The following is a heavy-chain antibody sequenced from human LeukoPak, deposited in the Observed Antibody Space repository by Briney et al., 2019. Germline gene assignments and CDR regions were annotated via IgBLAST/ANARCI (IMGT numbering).Heavy chain of an antibody. J-gene: IGHJ5*02. CDR1: GGTFSSYA. CDR3: ARGIAAAYYSWFDP. V-gene: IGHV1-69*05. CDR2: IIPIFGTA. Sequence: GSSVKVSCKASGGTFSSYAISWVRQAPGQGLEWMGGIIPIFGTANYAQKFQGRVTITTDESTSTAYMELSSLRSEDTAVYYCARGIAAAYYSWFDPWGQGTLVTVSS. D-gene: IGHD6-25*01.